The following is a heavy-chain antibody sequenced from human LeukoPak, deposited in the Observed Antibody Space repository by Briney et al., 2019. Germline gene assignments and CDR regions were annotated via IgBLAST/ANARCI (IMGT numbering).Heavy chain of an antibody. CDR2: INQDGSEK. CDR3: GRGPGYRSDY. J-gene: IGHJ4*02. Sequence: GGSLRLSCAASGLSINTYWMTWVRQAPGKGLEWVANINQDGSEKNYVGSVKGRFTISRDSAKKSLYLQMNSLRAEDTAVYYCGRGPGYRSDYWGQGTLVTVSS. V-gene: IGHV3-7*05. CDR1: GLSINTYW. D-gene: IGHD5-12*01.